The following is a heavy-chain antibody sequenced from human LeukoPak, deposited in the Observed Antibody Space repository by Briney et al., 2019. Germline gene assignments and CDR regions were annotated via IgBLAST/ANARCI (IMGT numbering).Heavy chain of an antibody. CDR2: IYTSGST. V-gene: IGHV4-4*07. D-gene: IGHD2-15*01. J-gene: IGHJ4*02. CDR1: GGSVSSSY. Sequence: SETLSLTCTVSGGSVSSSYWNWIRQPAGKGLEWIGRIYTSGSTNYNPSLKSRVTMSVDTSKNQLSLRLTSVTAADTAVYYCAKLVCGSGGSCYSGIDCWGQGTLVTVSS. CDR3: AKLVCGSGGSCYSGIDC.